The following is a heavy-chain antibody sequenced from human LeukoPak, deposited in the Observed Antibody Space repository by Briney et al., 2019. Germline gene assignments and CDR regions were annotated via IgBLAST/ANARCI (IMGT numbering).Heavy chain of an antibody. J-gene: IGHJ3*02. CDR3: ARTKSNKSYCGGDCPDAFDI. CDR1: GYKITSHW. CDR2: IYPGDSDT. D-gene: IGHD2-21*02. V-gene: IGHV5-51*01. Sequence: GESLKISCQASGYKITSHWIAWVRQMPGKSPEWMGIIYPGDSDTRYSPSFQGQVTISADKSISTAYLQWSSLKASDTAMYYCARTKSNKSYCGGDCPDAFDIWGQGTMVTVSS.